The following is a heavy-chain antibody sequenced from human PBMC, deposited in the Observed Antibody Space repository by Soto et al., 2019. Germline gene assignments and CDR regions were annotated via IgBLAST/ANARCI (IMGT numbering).Heavy chain of an antibody. V-gene: IGHV2-70*11. J-gene: IGHJ5*02. Sequence: SGPTRVNPTQTLTLTCTFSAFSLSTSGMCVSWIRQPPGKALEWLARIDWDDGKYYSTSLKTRLTISKDTSKNQVVLTMTNMDPVDTATYYCARVYMVYSNYHGFDPWGQGTLVTVSS. CDR1: AFSLSTSGMC. CDR3: ARVYMVYSNYHGFDP. D-gene: IGHD4-4*01. CDR2: IDWDDGK.